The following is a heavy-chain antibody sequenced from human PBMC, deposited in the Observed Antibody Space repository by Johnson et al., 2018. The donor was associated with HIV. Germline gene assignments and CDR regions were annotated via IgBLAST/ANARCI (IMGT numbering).Heavy chain of an antibody. Sequence: QVQLVESGGGVVQPGRSLRLSCAASGFTFSSYAMHWVCQAPGKGLEWVAVISYDGNNKYYADSVKGRFTISRDNSKNTLYLQMNSLRAEDTAVYYCAKGGRGDAFDIWGQGTMVTVSS. CDR3: AKGGRGDAFDI. CDR1: GFTFSSYA. J-gene: IGHJ3*02. D-gene: IGHD2-15*01. V-gene: IGHV3-30-3*01. CDR2: ISYDGNNK.